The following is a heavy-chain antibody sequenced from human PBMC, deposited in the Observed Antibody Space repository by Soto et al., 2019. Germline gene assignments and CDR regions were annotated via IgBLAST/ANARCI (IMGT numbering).Heavy chain of an antibody. Sequence: VQLQESGPGLVKPSGTLSLTCAVFGGSISNSNWLTWVRQPPGKGVDWIGEIFHSGSTKYNSSLMGRVTISVDKANNQFSLKLRSVTAADTAVYYCAHRPIVGAAIWGQGTLVTVSS. D-gene: IGHD1-26*01. CDR1: GGSISNSNW. J-gene: IGHJ4*02. V-gene: IGHV4-4*02. CDR2: IFHSGST. CDR3: AHRPIVGAAI.